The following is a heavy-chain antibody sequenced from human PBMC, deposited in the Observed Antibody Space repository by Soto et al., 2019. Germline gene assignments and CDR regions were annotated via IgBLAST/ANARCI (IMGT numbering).Heavy chain of an antibody. CDR1: GGSISSGDYY. J-gene: IGHJ3*02. Sequence: SETLSLTCTVSGGSISSGDYYWSWIRQPPGKGLEWIGYIYYSGSTYYNPSLKSRVTISVDTSKNQFSLKLSSVTAADTAVYYCARAGRDSSGYYRQADAFDIWRQGTMVTVSS. CDR2: IYYSGST. CDR3: ARAGRDSSGYYRQADAFDI. D-gene: IGHD3-22*01. V-gene: IGHV4-30-4*01.